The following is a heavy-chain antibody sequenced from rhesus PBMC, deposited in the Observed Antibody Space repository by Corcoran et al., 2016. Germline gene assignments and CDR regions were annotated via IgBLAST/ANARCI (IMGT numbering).Heavy chain of an antibody. Sequence: QVQLQESGPGLVKPSETRSLTCAVSGGSISSSYYYWNWIRQAPGKGLEWIGYIPYRGSTGYNPSLKSRVTISRDTSKNQFSLKLSSVTAADTAVYYGARTPGKVTVDCLDSWGQGVVVTVSS. CDR3: ARTPGKVTVDCLDS. D-gene: IGHD5-24*01. CDR2: IPYRGST. J-gene: IGHJ6*01. CDR1: GGSISSSYYY. V-gene: IGHV4-122*02.